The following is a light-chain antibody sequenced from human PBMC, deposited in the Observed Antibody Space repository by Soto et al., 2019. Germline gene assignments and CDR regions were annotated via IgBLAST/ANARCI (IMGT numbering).Light chain of an antibody. CDR1: QGVTDK. V-gene: IGKV3-15*01. CDR2: AAS. CDR3: QQYKSWPIT. Sequence: EIEMTQSPVTLSVSPGERATLSCRASQGVTDKLAWYQQKPGQSPRLLIFAASTRATGIPATFSGSGSGTEFTLTINSLQSEDFAVYYCQQYKSWPITFGQGTRLEIK. J-gene: IGKJ5*01.